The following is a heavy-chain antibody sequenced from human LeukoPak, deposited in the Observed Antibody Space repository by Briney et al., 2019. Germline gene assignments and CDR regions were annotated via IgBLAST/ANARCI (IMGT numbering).Heavy chain of an antibody. CDR2: ISGSGGST. CDR1: GFTFSSYA. V-gene: IGHV3-23*01. D-gene: IGHD3-10*01. CDR3: ATMVRGVSYYFDY. J-gene: IGHJ4*02. Sequence: HPGGSLRLSCAASGFTFSSYAMSWVRQAPGKGLEWVSAISGSGGSTYYADSVKGRFTISRDNSKNTLYLQMNSLRAEDTAVYYCATMVRGVSYYFDYWGQGTLVTVSS.